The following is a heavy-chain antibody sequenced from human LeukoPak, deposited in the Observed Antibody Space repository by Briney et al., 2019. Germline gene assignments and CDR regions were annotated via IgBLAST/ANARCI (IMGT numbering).Heavy chain of an antibody. Sequence: GSLRLSCAASGFTFSSYSMSWVRQPPGKGLEWIGSIYYSGSTYYNPSLKSRVTISVDTSKNQFSLKLSSVTAADTAVYYCARDLRFGELLYPYWGQGTLVTVSS. V-gene: IGHV4-39*07. CDR3: ARDLRFGELLYPY. D-gene: IGHD3-10*01. CDR1: GFTFSSYS. CDR2: IYYSGST. J-gene: IGHJ4*02.